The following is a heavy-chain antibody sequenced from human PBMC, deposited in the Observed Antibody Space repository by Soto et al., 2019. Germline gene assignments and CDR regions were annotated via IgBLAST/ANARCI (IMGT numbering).Heavy chain of an antibody. CDR2: ISRSSTGI. D-gene: IGHD3-10*01. J-gene: IGHJ6*02. CDR1: GFTFSRYS. Sequence: EVQLVESGGGLVQPGGSLRLSCAASGFTFSRYSMSWVRQAPGKGLEWVSYISRSSTGIHYADSVKGRFTISRDDATNSMHLQMNSPRDGDTAVCSCARAVTWGLDVWGHGTTVSISS. V-gene: IGHV3-48*02. CDR3: ARAVTWGLDV.